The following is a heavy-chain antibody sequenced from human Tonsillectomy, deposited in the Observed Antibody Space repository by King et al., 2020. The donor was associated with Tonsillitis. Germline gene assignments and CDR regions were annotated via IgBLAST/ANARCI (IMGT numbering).Heavy chain of an antibody. CDR3: ARAFYYDSSGKDPYYFDY. D-gene: IGHD3-22*01. CDR2: IRGNNGNT. CDR1: GYTFSNYG. V-gene: IGHV1-18*01. Sequence: VQLVQSGAEVKEPGASVKVSCKASGYTFSNYGVSWVRQAPGQGLEWMGWIRGNNGNTDYPHKFQGRVTMTTDTSTSTAYMELRSLRSDDTAIYYCARAFYYDSSGKDPYYFDYWGPGTLVTVSS. J-gene: IGHJ4*02.